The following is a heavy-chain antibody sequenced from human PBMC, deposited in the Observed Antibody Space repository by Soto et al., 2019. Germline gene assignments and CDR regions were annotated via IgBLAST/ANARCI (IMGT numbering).Heavy chain of an antibody. D-gene: IGHD3-16*01. J-gene: IGHJ6*03. CDR1: GYTFTSYD. V-gene: IGHV1-8*01. CDR3: ARRVKGFMITFGGVVSYYYYMDV. Sequence: ASVKVSCKASGYTFTSYDINWVRQATGQGLEWMGWMNPNSGNTGYAQKFQGRVTMTRNTSISTAYIELSSLRSEDTAVYYCARRVKGFMITFGGVVSYYYYMDVWGKGTTVTVSS. CDR2: MNPNSGNT.